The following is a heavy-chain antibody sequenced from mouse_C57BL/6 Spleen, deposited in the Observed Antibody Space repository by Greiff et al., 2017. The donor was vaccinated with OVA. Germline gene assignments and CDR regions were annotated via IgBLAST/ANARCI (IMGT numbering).Heavy chain of an antibody. J-gene: IGHJ1*03. CDR2: IDPSDSYT. CDR3: ARGGNDGYYWYFDV. CDR1: GYTFTSYW. D-gene: IGHD2-3*01. V-gene: IGHV1-69*01. Sequence: VQLQQPGAELVMPGASVKLSCKASGYTFTSYWMHWVKQRPGQGLEWIGEIDPSDSYTNYNQKFKGKSTLTVDKSSGTAYMQLSSLTSEDSAVDYWARGGNDGYYWYFDVWGTGTTVTVSS.